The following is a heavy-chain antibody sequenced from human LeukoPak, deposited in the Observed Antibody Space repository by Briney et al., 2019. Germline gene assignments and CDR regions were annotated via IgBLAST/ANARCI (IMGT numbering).Heavy chain of an antibody. V-gene: IGHV3-23*01. CDR3: AKDSPSIYHGANYYYGMDV. D-gene: IGHD2-2*01. CDR2: ISGSGGST. J-gene: IGHJ6*02. CDR1: GFTFSSYA. Sequence: GGSLRLSCAASGFTFSSYAMSWVRQAPGKGLEWVSAISGSGGSTYYADSVKGRFTISRDNSKDTLYLQMNSLRAEDTAVYYCAKDSPSIYHGANYYYGMDVWGQGTTVTVSS.